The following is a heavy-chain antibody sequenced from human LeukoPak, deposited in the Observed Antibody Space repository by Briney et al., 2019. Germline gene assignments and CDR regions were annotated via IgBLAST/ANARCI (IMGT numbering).Heavy chain of an antibody. D-gene: IGHD3-22*01. Sequence: PSETLSLTCTVSGGSISSDYWSWLRQPPGEGLEWSGYIYNSGSTNYNPSLKSRLTISIDTSKNQFSLKLTSVTAADTAVYSCARGSFDTSDYNYIGFDSWGQGTLVTVSS. V-gene: IGHV4-59*01. CDR3: ARGSFDTSDYNYIGFDS. CDR1: GGSISSDY. J-gene: IGHJ4*02. CDR2: IYNSGST.